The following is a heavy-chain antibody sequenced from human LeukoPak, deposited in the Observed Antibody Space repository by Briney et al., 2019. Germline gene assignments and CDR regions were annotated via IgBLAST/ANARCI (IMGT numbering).Heavy chain of an antibody. D-gene: IGHD6-13*01. CDR2: ISAYNGNT. Sequence: ASVKVSCKASGGTFSSYAISWVRQAPGQGLEWMGWISAYNGNTNYAQKLQGRVTMTTDTSTSTAYMELRSLRSDDTAVYYCARIKGSSGPRRAYDIWGQGTMVTVSS. CDR3: ARIKGSSGPRRAYDI. CDR1: GGTFSSYA. V-gene: IGHV1-18*01. J-gene: IGHJ3*02.